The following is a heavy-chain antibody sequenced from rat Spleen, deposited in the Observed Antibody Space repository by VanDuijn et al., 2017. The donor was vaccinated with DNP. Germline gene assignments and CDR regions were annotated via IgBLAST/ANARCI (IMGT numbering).Heavy chain of an antibody. D-gene: IGHD1-1*01. CDR1: GFTFSDYH. CDR3: TIYYYSGDY. Sequence: EVQLVESGGGSVQPGGSLKLSCAASGFTFSDYHMAWVRQAPTKGLEWVASISTGGDNTHYRDSVKGRFIISRHNAKSTLYLQMNSLRSEDTATYYCTIYYYSGDYWGQGVMVTVSS. CDR2: ISTGGDNT. J-gene: IGHJ2*01. V-gene: IGHV5-25*01.